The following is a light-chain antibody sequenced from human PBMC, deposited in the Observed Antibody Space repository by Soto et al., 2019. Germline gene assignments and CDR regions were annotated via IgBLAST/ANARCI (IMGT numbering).Light chain of an antibody. J-gene: IGKJ3*01. CDR3: QQSYSTPPVT. V-gene: IGKV1-39*01. Sequence: DIQMTQSPSSLSASVGDRVTITCRASQSISSYLNWYQQKPGNAPKHLIYAASSLQSGVPSRFSGSGSGTDFTLTISRLQPEDFATNYCQQSYSTPPVTFVPGTKVDIK. CDR2: AAS. CDR1: QSISSY.